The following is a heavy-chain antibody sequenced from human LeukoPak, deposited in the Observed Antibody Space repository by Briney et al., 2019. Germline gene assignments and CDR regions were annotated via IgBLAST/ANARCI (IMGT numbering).Heavy chain of an antibody. D-gene: IGHD6-19*01. Sequence: PGGSLRLSCAASGFTFSDYYMSWIRQAPGKGLEWVSYISSSGSTIYYADSVKGRFTISRDNAKNSLFLQTNSLRVDDTAVYYCARDSGWFRFDYWGQGTLVTVSS. V-gene: IGHV3-11*01. J-gene: IGHJ4*02. CDR3: ARDSGWFRFDY. CDR1: GFTFSDYY. CDR2: ISSSGSTI.